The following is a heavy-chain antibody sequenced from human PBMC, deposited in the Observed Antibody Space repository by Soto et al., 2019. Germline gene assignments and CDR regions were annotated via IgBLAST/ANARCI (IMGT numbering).Heavy chain of an antibody. CDR1: GYTFTGYY. J-gene: IGHJ4*02. Sequence: ASVKVSCKASGYTFTGYYMHWVRQAPGQGLEWMGWINPNSGGTNYAQKFQGWVTMTRDTSISTAYMELSRLRSDDTAVYYCAREASNCGGDCYSDYWGQGTLVTVSS. D-gene: IGHD2-21*02. V-gene: IGHV1-2*04. CDR3: AREASNCGGDCYSDY. CDR2: INPNSGGT.